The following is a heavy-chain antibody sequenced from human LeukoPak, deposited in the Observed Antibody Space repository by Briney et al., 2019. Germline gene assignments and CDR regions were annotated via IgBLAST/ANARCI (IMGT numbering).Heavy chain of an antibody. CDR1: GFSFSNYW. CDR3: ARLFFVSGHIVVVTGPVAFDI. J-gene: IGHJ3*02. V-gene: IGHV3-7*01. CDR2: IKRDGSEQ. Sequence: GGSLRLSCTASGFSFSNYWMRWVRQAPGKGLEWVANIKRDGSEQYYVDSVKGRFTTSRDNAKNSLYLQMNGLRAEDTAMYYCARLFFVSGHIVVVTGPVAFDIWGQGTMVTVSS. D-gene: IGHD2-21*02.